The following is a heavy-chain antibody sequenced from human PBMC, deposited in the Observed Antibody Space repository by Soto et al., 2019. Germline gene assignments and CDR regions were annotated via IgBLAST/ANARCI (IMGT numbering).Heavy chain of an antibody. CDR2: IYYSGST. Sequence: QLQESGPGLVKPSETLSLTCTVSGGSISSSSYYWGWIRQPPGKGLEWIGSIYYSGSTYYNPSLKSRVTISVDTSKNQFSLKLSSMTAADTAVYYCARLRRDGYNWDYWGQGTLVTVSS. D-gene: IGHD5-12*01. CDR1: GGSISSSSYY. J-gene: IGHJ4*02. CDR3: ARLRRDGYNWDY. V-gene: IGHV4-39*01.